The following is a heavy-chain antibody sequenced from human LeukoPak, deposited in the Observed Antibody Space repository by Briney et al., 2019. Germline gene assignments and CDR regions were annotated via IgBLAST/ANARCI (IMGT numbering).Heavy chain of an antibody. Sequence: SETLSLTCAVYGGSFSGYYWSWIRQPPGKGLEWSGEINHSGSTNYNPSLKSRVTISVATSKNQFSLKLSSVTAADTAVYYCARSYYDILTGYYYFDYWGQGTLVTVSS. J-gene: IGHJ4*02. CDR2: INHSGST. CDR3: ARSYYDILTGYYYFDY. V-gene: IGHV4-34*01. D-gene: IGHD3-9*01. CDR1: GGSFSGYY.